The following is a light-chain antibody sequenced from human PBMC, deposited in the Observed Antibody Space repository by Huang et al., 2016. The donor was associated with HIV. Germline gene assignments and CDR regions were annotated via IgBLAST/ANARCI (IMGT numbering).Light chain of an antibody. CDR3: QQYGSSPYT. CDR1: QSVSRSY. CDR2: SAS. V-gene: IGKV3-20*01. J-gene: IGKJ2*01. Sequence: EIVLTQSPGTLSLSPGERATLPCRASQSVSRSYLAWYQQKPGQAPSLLMYSASRRATGIPDRFSGTGSGTDFTLTISRLDPEDFAVYYCQQYGSSPYTFGQGTKLEIK.